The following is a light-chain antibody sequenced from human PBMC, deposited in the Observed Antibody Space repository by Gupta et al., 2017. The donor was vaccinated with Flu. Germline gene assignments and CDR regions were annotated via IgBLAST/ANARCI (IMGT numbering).Light chain of an antibody. CDR2: DAS. CDR3: QQYGNLPLT. J-gene: IGKJ4*01. CDR1: QDISTY. Sequence: PSSLSASVGDRVTITCQASQDISTYLSWYQHKPGKAPKLLICDASTLQTGVPSSFSGSGSGTDFTFTISSLQPEDIATYYCQQYGNLPLTFGGGTKVEFK. V-gene: IGKV1-33*01.